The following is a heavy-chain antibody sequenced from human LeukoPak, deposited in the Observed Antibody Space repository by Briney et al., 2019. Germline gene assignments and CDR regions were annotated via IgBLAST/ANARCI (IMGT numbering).Heavy chain of an antibody. CDR1: GFTFSSYG. CDR2: ISYDGSNK. D-gene: IGHD3-22*01. Sequence: GGSLGLSCAASGFTFSSYGMHWVRQAPGKGLEWVAVISYDGSNKYYADSVKGRFTISRDNSKNTLYLQMNSLRAEDTAVYYCAKDRIVVVYKRYFDYWGQGTLVTVSS. V-gene: IGHV3-30*18. J-gene: IGHJ4*02. CDR3: AKDRIVVVYKRYFDY.